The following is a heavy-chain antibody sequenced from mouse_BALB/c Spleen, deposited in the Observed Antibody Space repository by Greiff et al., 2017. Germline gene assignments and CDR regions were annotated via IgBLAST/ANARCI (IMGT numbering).Heavy chain of an antibody. Sequence: EVKLVESGGGLVQPGGSRKLSCAASGFTFSSFGMHWVRQAPEKGLEWVAYISSGSSTIYYADTVKGRFTISRDNPKNTLFLQMTSLRSEDTAMYYCARGGNVYAMDYWGQGTSVTVSS. J-gene: IGHJ4*01. CDR1: GFTFSSFG. CDR2: ISSGSSTI. CDR3: ARGGNVYAMDY. V-gene: IGHV5-17*02.